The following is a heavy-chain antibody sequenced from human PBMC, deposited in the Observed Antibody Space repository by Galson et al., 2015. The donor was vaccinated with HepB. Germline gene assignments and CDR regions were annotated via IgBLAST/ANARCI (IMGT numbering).Heavy chain of an antibody. CDR2: IIPIFGTA. CDR1: GGTFSSYA. CDR3: ARGYCSSTSCYYSPTNWFDP. D-gene: IGHD2-2*01. J-gene: IGHJ5*02. V-gene: IGHV1-69*13. Sequence: SVKVSCKASGGTFSSYAISWVRQAPGQGLEWMGGIIPIFGTANYAQKFQGRVTITADESTSTAYMELSSLRSEDTAVYYCARGYCSSTSCYYSPTNWFDPWGQGTLVTVSS.